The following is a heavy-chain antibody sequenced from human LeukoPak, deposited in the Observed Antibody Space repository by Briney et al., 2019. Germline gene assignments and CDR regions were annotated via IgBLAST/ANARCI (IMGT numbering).Heavy chain of an antibody. CDR1: GFTFSSYW. V-gene: IGHV3-74*01. Sequence: GGSLRLSCAASGFTFSSYWMHWVRQAPGKGLMWVSRINSDGSITNYADSVKGRFTISRDNAKNTLYLQMNGLRAEDTAVYYCARSNYFDYWGQGTLVTVSS. J-gene: IGHJ4*02. CDR2: INSDGSIT. CDR3: ARSNYFDY.